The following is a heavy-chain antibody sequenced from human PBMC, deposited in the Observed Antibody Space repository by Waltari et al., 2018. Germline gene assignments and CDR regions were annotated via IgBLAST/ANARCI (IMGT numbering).Heavy chain of an antibody. D-gene: IGHD2-15*01. Sequence: QVQLVQSGAEVKKPGASVKVACKASGYIFTNYYIHWVRQAPGQGLEWMGVINRSGKVTTYTQKFQDRVTLTRDTSTNTVYMELSSLRSDDTAIYYCARDPLGSNYCSDIACGPFDLWGQGTQVTVSS. CDR1: GYIFTNYY. V-gene: IGHV1-46*03. J-gene: IGHJ2*01. CDR2: INRSGKVT. CDR3: ARDPLGSNYCSDIACGPFDL.